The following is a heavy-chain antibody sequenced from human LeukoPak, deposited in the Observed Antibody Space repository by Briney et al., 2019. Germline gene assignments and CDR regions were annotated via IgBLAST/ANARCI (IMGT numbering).Heavy chain of an antibody. CDR3: AKGFYYPSYYFDY. D-gene: IGHD3-10*01. J-gene: IGHJ4*02. V-gene: IGHV3-23*01. Sequence: GGSLRLSCAASGFTFSSYAMSWVRQAPGKGLEWVSTISGSGGSTYYADSVKGRFTISRDNSKNTLYLQMSTLRAEDTAVYYCAKGFYYPSYYFDYWGQGTLVTVSS. CDR1: GFTFSSYA. CDR2: ISGSGGST.